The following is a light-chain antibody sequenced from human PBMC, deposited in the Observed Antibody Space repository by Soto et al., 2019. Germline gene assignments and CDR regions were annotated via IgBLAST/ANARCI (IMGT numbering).Light chain of an antibody. V-gene: IGKV3-20*01. Sequence: EIVLTQSPATLSLSPGGRAPLSCRASQSVSSYLAWYQQKPGQAPRLLIYGASSRATGIPDRFSGSGSGTDFTLTISRLEPEDFAVYYCQQYGSSPTTFGQGTKVDNK. CDR3: QQYGSSPTT. CDR1: QSVSSY. J-gene: IGKJ1*01. CDR2: GAS.